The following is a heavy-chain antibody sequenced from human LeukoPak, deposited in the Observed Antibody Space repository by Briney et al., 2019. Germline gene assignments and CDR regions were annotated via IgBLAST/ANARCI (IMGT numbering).Heavy chain of an antibody. Sequence: GGSLRLSCAASGFTFSSYAMSWVRQAPGKGLEWVSAISGSGGSTYYADSVKGRFTISRDNSKNTLYLQMNSLRAEDTAVCYCAKDRKLGIAAAGRLDYWGQGTLVTVSS. D-gene: IGHD6-13*01. J-gene: IGHJ4*02. V-gene: IGHV3-23*01. CDR2: ISGSGGST. CDR3: AKDRKLGIAAAGRLDY. CDR1: GFTFSSYA.